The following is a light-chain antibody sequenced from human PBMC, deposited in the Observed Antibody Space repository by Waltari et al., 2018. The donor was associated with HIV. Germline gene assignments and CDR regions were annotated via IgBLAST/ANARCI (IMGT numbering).Light chain of an antibody. CDR2: KAS. CDR1: QSISSW. Sequence: DIQMTQSPSTLSASVGDRVTITGRARQSISSWLAWYQQKPGEAPKILLYKASSLESGVPSRFSGSGSGTEFTLTISSLQPDDFATYYCQQSRTFGQGTKVDIK. CDR3: QQSRT. J-gene: IGKJ1*01. V-gene: IGKV1-5*03.